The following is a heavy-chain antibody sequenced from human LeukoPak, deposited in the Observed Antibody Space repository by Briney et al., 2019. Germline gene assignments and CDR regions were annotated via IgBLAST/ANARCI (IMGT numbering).Heavy chain of an antibody. D-gene: IGHD5-24*01. CDR2: IYYSGST. J-gene: IGHJ4*02. Sequence: SETLSLTCTVSGGSISSYYWSWIRQPPGKGLEWIGYIYYSGSTNCNPSLKSRVTISVDTSKNQFSLKLSSVTAADTAVYYCARERGDGYTYFDYWGQGTLVTVSS. CDR1: GGSISSYY. CDR3: ARERGDGYTYFDY. V-gene: IGHV4-59*01.